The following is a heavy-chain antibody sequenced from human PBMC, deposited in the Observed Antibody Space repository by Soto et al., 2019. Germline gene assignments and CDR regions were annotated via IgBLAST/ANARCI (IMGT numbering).Heavy chain of an antibody. CDR1: GFTFDDYA. J-gene: IGHJ6*02. CDR2: ISWNSGSI. Sequence: PGGSLRLSSAASGFTFDDYAMHWVRQAPGKGLEWVSGISWNSGSIGYADSVKGRFTISRDNAKNSLYLQMNSLRAEDTALYYCAKDTSSSSNYYYGMDVWGQGTTVTVSS. D-gene: IGHD6-6*01. V-gene: IGHV3-9*01. CDR3: AKDTSSSSNYYYGMDV.